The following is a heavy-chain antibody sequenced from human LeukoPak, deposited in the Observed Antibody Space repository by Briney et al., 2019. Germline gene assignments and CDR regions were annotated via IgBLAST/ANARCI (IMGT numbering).Heavy chain of an antibody. V-gene: IGHV4-38-2*01. CDR2: IYHSGST. Sequence: SETLSLTCAVSGYSISSGYYWGWIGQPPGKGLEWIGSIYHSGSTYYNPSLKSRVTISVDTSKNQFSLKLSSAPAADTAVYYCARHYGSENYYYYYYMDVWGKGTTVTVSS. D-gene: IGHD3-10*01. CDR3: ARHYGSENYYYYYYMDV. CDR1: GYSISSGYY. J-gene: IGHJ6*03.